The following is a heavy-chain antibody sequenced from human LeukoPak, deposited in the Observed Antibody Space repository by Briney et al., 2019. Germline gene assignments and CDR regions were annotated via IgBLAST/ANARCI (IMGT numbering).Heavy chain of an antibody. CDR3: VRAVAGLFDY. J-gene: IGHJ4*02. D-gene: IGHD6-19*01. CDR2: INHSGST. Sequence: SETLSLTCAVYGGSFSGYYWSWIRQPPGKGLEWIGEINHSGSTNYNPSLKSRVTISVDTSKNQFSLKLSSVTAADTAMYYCVRAVAGLFDYWGQGTLVTVSS. CDR1: GGSFSGYY. V-gene: IGHV4-34*01.